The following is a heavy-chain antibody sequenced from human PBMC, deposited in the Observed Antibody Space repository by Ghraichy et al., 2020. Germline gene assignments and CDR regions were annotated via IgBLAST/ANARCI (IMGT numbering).Heavy chain of an antibody. Sequence: SETLSLTCAVYGGSFSGYYWSWIRQPPGKGLEWIGEINHSGSTNYNPSLKSRVTISVDTSKNQFSLKLSSVTAADTAVYYCARTGFDYWGQGTLVTVSS. CDR2: INHSGST. CDR3: ARTGFDY. CDR1: GGSFSGYY. V-gene: IGHV4-34*01. J-gene: IGHJ4*02.